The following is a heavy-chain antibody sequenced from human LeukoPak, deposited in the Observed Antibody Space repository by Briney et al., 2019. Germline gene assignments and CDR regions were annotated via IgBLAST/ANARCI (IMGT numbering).Heavy chain of an antibody. CDR3: ARAYCSSTSCYIYYYYYMDV. Sequence: RPGGSLRLSCAASGFTFSSYSMNWVRQAPGKGLEWVSYISSSSSTIYYADSVKGRFTISRDNAKNSLYLQMNSLRAEDTAVYYCARAYCSSTSCYIYYYYYMDVWGKGTTVTVSS. J-gene: IGHJ6*03. CDR1: GFTFSSYS. D-gene: IGHD2-2*02. V-gene: IGHV3-48*04. CDR2: ISSSSSTI.